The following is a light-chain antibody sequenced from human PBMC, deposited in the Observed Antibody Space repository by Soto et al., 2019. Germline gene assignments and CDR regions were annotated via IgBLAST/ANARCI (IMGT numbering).Light chain of an antibody. CDR1: SSDVGGYNY. Sequence: QSALTQPASVSGSPGQSITISCTGTSSDVGGYNYVSWYQQHPGKAPKLMIYDVSNRPSGVSNRFSGSKSGNTASLTISGLQAEDEADYSCSSYKSSSTLGGEVFGGGTKVTVL. V-gene: IGLV2-14*01. J-gene: IGLJ3*02. CDR3: SSYKSSSTLGGEV. CDR2: DVS.